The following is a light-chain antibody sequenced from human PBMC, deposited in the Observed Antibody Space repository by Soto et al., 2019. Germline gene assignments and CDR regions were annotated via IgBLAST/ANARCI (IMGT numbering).Light chain of an antibody. Sequence: EILLTQSPATLSLSPGERATLSCRASQSVSSYLAWYQQKPGQAPRLLIYDASNRATGIPARFSGSGSGTDFTLTISSLEPEDFAVYYCQQRSNWPGTFGGGTKV. CDR1: QSVSSY. J-gene: IGKJ4*01. CDR3: QQRSNWPGT. CDR2: DAS. V-gene: IGKV3-11*01.